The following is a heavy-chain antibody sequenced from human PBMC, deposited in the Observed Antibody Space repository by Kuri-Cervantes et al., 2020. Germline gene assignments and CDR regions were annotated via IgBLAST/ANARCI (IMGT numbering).Heavy chain of an antibody. D-gene: IGHD3-9*01. CDR2: ISYDGSNK. V-gene: IGHV3-30*07. Sequence: GESLKISCAASGFTFSNYALHWVRQAPGKGLEWVAVISYDGSNKYYADFVKGRFTISRDNSKNTLYLQMNSLRAEDTAVYYCAWTALRDSVLTQYWGQGTLVTVSS. J-gene: IGHJ4*02. CDR1: GFTFSNYA. CDR3: AWTALRDSVLTQY.